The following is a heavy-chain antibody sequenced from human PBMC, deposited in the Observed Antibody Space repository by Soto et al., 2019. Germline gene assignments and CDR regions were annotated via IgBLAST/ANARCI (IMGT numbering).Heavy chain of an antibody. V-gene: IGHV1-3*01. Sequence: QVHLVQSGAEVKAPGASMRISCATSGNIFNDYEIHWLRQAPGQRLEWMGWINGGNGNTGSPQRFQSRVTMSRDTSARTSYVELRSLSPEDTAVYYCATAISATTFDHWGQGTLVTVSP. CDR3: ATAISATTFDH. CDR1: GNIFNDYE. J-gene: IGHJ4*02. CDR2: INGGNGNT.